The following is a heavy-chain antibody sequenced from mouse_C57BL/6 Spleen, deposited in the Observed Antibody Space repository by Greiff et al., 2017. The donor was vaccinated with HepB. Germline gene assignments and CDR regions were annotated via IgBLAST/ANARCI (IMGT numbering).Heavy chain of an antibody. CDR3: TTWVYYSNY. D-gene: IGHD2-5*01. Sequence: VQLQQSGAELVRPGASVKLSCTASGFNIKDDYMHWVKQRPEQGLEWIGWIDPENGDTEYASKFQGKATITADTSSNTAYLQLSSLTSEDAAVYYCTTWVYYSNYWGQGTTLTVSS. V-gene: IGHV14-4*01. CDR2: IDPENGDT. CDR1: GFNIKDDY. J-gene: IGHJ2*01.